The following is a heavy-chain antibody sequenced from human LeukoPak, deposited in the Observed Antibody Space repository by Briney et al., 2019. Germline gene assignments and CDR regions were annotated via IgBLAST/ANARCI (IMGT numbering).Heavy chain of an antibody. V-gene: IGHV3-15*01. CDR3: TTVGGSYLRRFEPFDY. Sequence: GGSLRLSCAASGFTFINAWMSWVRQAPGKGLEWVGRIKSKTDGGTADYAAPVRGRFTISRDDSKTMLYLQLNNLKTEDTAVYYCTTVGGSYLRRFEPFDYWGQGTLVTVSS. D-gene: IGHD1-26*01. CDR1: GFTFINAW. J-gene: IGHJ4*02. CDR2: IKSKTDGGTA.